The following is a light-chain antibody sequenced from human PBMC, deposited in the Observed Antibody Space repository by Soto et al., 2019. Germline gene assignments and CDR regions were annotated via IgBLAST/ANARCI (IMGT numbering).Light chain of an antibody. CDR3: QQFGSSFLT. CDR1: QSVSSSY. V-gene: IGKV3-20*01. Sequence: EIVLTQSPGTLSLSPGERATLSCRASQSVSSSYLAWYQQKPGQAPRLLIYGASSRACGIPDRFSGSGSGTDFTLTISRLEPEDFAVYYCQQFGSSFLTFGGGTKVEIK. J-gene: IGKJ4*01. CDR2: GAS.